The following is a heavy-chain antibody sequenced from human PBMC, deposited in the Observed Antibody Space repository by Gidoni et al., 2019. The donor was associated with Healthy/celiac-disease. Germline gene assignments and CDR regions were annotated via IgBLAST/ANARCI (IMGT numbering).Heavy chain of an antibody. CDR2: IYWDDDK. D-gene: IGHD6-13*01. CDR1: GFSLSTSGVG. V-gene: IGHV2-5*02. Sequence: QITLKESSPTLVKPTQTLTLTCTFSGFSLSTSGVGVGWIRQPPGKALEWLALIYWDDDKRYSPSLKSRRTINKDNSKNQVVRTMTNMDPVDTATYYCEHSEVAAAGHYFDYWGQGTLVTVSS. CDR3: EHSEVAAAGHYFDY. J-gene: IGHJ4*02.